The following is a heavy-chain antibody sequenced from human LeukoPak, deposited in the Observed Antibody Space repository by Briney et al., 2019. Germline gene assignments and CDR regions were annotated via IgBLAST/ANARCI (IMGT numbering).Heavy chain of an antibody. CDR1: GGSISSISHY. CDR3: VRGRDGYSD. V-gene: IGHV4-39*07. Sequence: PSETLSLTCTVSGGSISSISHYWGWIRQPPGKGLEWIGSLYYGGSTFYNPSLKSRVSMSLDASSNQFSLKLNSVTPADTAVYYCVRGRDGYSDWGQGALVTVSS. D-gene: IGHD5-24*01. J-gene: IGHJ4*02. CDR2: LYYGGST.